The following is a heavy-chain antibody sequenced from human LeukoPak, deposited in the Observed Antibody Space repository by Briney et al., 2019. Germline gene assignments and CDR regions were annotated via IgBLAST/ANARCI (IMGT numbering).Heavy chain of an antibody. J-gene: IGHJ6*02. CDR2: IYSGGST. Sequence: PGGSLRLSCAASGFTVSSNHMSWVRQAPGKGLEGVSVIYSGGSTYYADSVKGRFTISRDNSKNTLYLQMNSLRAEDTAVYYCARDHAGVNGMDVWGQGTTVTVSS. V-gene: IGHV3-66*01. D-gene: IGHD2-2*01. CDR1: GFTVSSNH. CDR3: ARDHAGVNGMDV.